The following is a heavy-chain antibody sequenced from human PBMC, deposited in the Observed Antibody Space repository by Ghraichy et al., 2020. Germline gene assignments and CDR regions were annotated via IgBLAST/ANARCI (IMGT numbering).Heavy chain of an antibody. J-gene: IGHJ4*02. Sequence: GSLRLSCAASGFTFSSYAMHWVRQAPGKGLEWVAVISYDGSNKYYADSVKGRFTISRDNSKNTLYLQMNSLRAEDTAVYYCARDRCYYGSGSYCPFDYWGQGTLVTVSS. V-gene: IGHV3-30*04. CDR2: ISYDGSNK. CDR3: ARDRCYYGSGSYCPFDY. D-gene: IGHD3-10*01. CDR1: GFTFSSYA.